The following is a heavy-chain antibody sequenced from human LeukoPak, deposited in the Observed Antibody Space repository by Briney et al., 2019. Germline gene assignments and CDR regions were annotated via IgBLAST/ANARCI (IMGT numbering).Heavy chain of an antibody. CDR1: GGSISSYY. V-gene: IGHV4-34*01. CDR2: INHSGST. Sequence: SETLSLTCTVSGGSISSYYWSWIRQPPGKGLEWIGEINHSGSTNYNPSLKSRVTISVDTSKNQFSLKLSSVTAADTAVYYCARTWIRGPPRYWGQGTLVTASS. J-gene: IGHJ4*02. CDR3: ARTWIRGPPRY. D-gene: IGHD5-18*01.